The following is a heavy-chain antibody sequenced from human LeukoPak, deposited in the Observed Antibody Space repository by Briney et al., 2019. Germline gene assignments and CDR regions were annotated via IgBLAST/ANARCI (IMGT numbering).Heavy chain of an antibody. Sequence: GASVKVSCKASGYTFTSYAMNWVRQAPGQGLEWMGWININTGNPTYAQGFTGRFVFSLDTSVSTAYLQISSLKAEDTAMYYCARVEFPTYYYYMDVWGKGTTVTVSS. CDR2: ININTGNP. J-gene: IGHJ6*03. CDR3: ARVEFPTYYYYMDV. V-gene: IGHV7-4-1*02. CDR1: GYTFTSYA. D-gene: IGHD3-10*01.